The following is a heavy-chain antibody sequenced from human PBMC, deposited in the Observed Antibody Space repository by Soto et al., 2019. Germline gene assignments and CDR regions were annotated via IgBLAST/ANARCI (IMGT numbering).Heavy chain of an antibody. CDR1: GFTFSSYG. CDR3: ARDLYYDILTGYYRYPWFDP. D-gene: IGHD3-9*01. Sequence: GGSLTLYCAASGFTFSSYGMHWVRQAPGKGLEWVAVIWYDGSNKYYADSVKGRFTISRDNSKNTLYLQMNSLRAEDTAVYYCARDLYYDILTGYYRYPWFDPWGQGTLVTVSS. J-gene: IGHJ5*02. V-gene: IGHV3-33*01. CDR2: IWYDGSNK.